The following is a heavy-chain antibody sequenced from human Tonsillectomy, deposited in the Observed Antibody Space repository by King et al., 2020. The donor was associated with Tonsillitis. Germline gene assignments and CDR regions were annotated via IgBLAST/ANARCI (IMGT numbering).Heavy chain of an antibody. Sequence: VQLGESGGGLVKPGGSLRLSCAASGFTFSDYYMSWIRQAPGKGLEGVSYIKISSSYTNYADSVKGRFTISRDNATNSLYLQMNSLRAEDTAVYYCARGGGCSSTSCEDYFDYWGQGTLVTVSS. V-gene: IGHV3-11*05. CDR1: GFTFSDYY. CDR2: IKISSSYT. J-gene: IGHJ4*02. D-gene: IGHD2-2*01. CDR3: ARGGGCSSTSCEDYFDY.